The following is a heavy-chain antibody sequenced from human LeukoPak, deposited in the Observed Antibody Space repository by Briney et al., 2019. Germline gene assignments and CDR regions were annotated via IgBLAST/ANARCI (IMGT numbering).Heavy chain of an antibody. D-gene: IGHD5-18*01. CDR3: ARVIEGGYSYGSYYYYMDV. J-gene: IGHJ6*03. Sequence: RTSETLSLTCTVSGGSISSYYWSWIRQPPGKGLEWIGYIYYSGSTNYNPSLKSRVTISVDTSKNQFSLKLSSVTAADTAVYYCARVIEGGYSYGSYYYYMDVWGKGTTVTISS. CDR1: GGSISSYY. V-gene: IGHV4-59*01. CDR2: IYYSGST.